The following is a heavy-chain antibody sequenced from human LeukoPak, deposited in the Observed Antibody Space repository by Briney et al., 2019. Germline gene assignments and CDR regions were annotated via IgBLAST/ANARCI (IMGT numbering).Heavy chain of an antibody. Sequence: SGTLSLTCAVSGGSITTTNWWSWVRQPPGKGLEWIGEVHLSGATNYNLSLESRVSMSIDKSKNHLFLEVTSVTAADTAIYYCTRESGAFSPFGFWGQGTLVTVSS. J-gene: IGHJ4*02. CDR3: TRESGAFSPFGF. D-gene: IGHD1-26*01. CDR1: GGSITTTNW. CDR2: VHLSGAT. V-gene: IGHV4-4*02.